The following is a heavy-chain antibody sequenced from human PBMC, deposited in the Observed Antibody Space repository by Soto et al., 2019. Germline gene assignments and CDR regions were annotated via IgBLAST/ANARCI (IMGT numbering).Heavy chain of an antibody. V-gene: IGHV4-59*01. CDR1: GGSISDYY. CDR3: VRGGYVHAFDY. D-gene: IGHD5-12*01. J-gene: IGHJ4*02. Sequence: SETLSLTLTVSGGSISDYYWGWTRQPPGKGLEWIGSIYYSGNTHYNPSLKSRVTISVDTSMNRFSLNLDSVTAVDSAVYYCVRGGYVHAFDYWGQGALVTVSS. CDR2: IYYSGNT.